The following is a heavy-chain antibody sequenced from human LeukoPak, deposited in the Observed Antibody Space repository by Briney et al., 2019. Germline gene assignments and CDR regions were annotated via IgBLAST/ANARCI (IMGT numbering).Heavy chain of an antibody. Sequence: GGALRLSCAASGFTLSNYAMSWVRQAPGRGLEWVSAISASGAITYYADSVKGRFTISRDNSKNTLYVQMNSLRVEDTAVYYCARAAMVGGVDNFDSWGQGTLVTVSS. CDR2: ISASGAIT. CDR3: ARAAMVGGVDNFDS. D-gene: IGHD3-10*01. V-gene: IGHV3-23*01. J-gene: IGHJ4*02. CDR1: GFTLSNYA.